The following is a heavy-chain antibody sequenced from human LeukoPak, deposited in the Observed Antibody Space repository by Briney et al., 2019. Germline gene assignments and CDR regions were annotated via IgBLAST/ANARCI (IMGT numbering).Heavy chain of an antibody. V-gene: IGHV4-39*07. J-gene: IGHJ3*02. Sequence: PSEALSLTCTVSGGSISSSSYYWGWIRQPPGKGLEWIGSIYYSGSTYYNPSLKSRVTISVDTSKNQFSLKLSSVTAADTAVYYCARDPPYDAFDIWGQGTMVTVSS. CDR2: IYYSGST. CDR3: ARDPPYDAFDI. CDR1: GGSISSSSYY.